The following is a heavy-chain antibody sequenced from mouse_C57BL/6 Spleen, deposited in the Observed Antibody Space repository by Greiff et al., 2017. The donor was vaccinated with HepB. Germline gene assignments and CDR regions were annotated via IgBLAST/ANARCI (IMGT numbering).Heavy chain of an antibody. CDR2: ISYDGSN. D-gene: IGHD2-1*01. J-gene: IGHJ4*01. CDR3: ARDLFYYGNYNYAMDY. V-gene: IGHV3-6*01. Sequence: EVQLQESGPGLVKPSQSLSLTCSVTGYSITSGYYWNWIRQFPGNKLEWMGYISYDGSNNYNPSLKNRISITRDTSKNQFFLKLNSVTTEDTATYYCARDLFYYGNYNYAMDYWGQGTSVTVSS. CDR1: GYSITSGYY.